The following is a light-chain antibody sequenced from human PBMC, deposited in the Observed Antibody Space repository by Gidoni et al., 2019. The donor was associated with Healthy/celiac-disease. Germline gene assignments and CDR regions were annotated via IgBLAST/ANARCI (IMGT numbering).Light chain of an antibody. CDR2: QDS. Sequence: SYELTQPPSVSVSPGQTASITCSGDKLGDKYACWYQQKPGQSPVLVIYQDSKRPSGIPERFSGSNSGNTATLTISGTQAMDEADYYCQAGDSHVVFGGGTKLTVL. J-gene: IGLJ2*01. CDR1: KLGDKY. V-gene: IGLV3-1*01. CDR3: QAGDSHVV.